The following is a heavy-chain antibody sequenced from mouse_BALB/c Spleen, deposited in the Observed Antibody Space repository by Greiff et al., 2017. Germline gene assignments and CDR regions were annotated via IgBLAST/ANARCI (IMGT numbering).Heavy chain of an antibody. CDR1: GYSFTSYY. CDR3: ATVYYDYDGDDAMDY. CDR2: IFPGSGNT. V-gene: IGHV1-66*01. D-gene: IGHD2-4*01. J-gene: IGHJ4*01. Sequence: QVQLQQSGPELVKPGASVKISCKASGYSFTSYYIHWVKQRPGQGLEWIGWIFPGSGNTKYNEKFKGKATLTADTSSSTAYMQLSSLTSEDSAVYFCATVYYDYDGDDAMDYWGQGTSVTVSA.